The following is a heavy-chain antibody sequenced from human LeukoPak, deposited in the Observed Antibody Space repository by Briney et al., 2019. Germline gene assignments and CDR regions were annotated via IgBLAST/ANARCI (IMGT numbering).Heavy chain of an antibody. Sequence: GGSLRLSCAASGFTFSSSAMSWVRQAPGKGLEWVSALTGNGDDTYYADSVRGRFTISRDNSRNTLYLQMNSLRADDTSLYYCAKHAGSGYGSDYFDYWGQGALVTVSS. V-gene: IGHV3-23*01. D-gene: IGHD3-10*01. CDR2: LTGNGDDT. J-gene: IGHJ4*02. CDR3: AKHAGSGYGSDYFDY. CDR1: GFTFSSSA.